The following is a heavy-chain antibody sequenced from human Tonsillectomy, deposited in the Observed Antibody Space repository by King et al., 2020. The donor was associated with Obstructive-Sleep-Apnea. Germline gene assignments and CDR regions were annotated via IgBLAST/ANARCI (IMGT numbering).Heavy chain of an antibody. J-gene: IGHJ4*02. CDR3: ARGCTNGVCYTDY. CDR2: IYYSGST. Sequence: PLQESGPGLVKPSETLSLTCTVSGGSVSSGSYYWSWIRQPPGKGLEWIGYIYYSGSTNYNPSLKSRVTISVDTSKNQFSLKLSSVTAADTAVYYCARGCTNGVCYTDYWGQGTLVTVSS. V-gene: IGHV4-61*01. D-gene: IGHD2-8*01. CDR1: GGSVSSGSYY.